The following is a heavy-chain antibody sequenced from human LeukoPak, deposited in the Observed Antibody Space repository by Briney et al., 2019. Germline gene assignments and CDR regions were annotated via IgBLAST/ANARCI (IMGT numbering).Heavy chain of an antibody. D-gene: IGHD3-10*01. J-gene: IGHJ5*02. CDR2: IIPIFGTA. V-gene: IGHV1-69*13. CDR3: ASSVRGPGVLDP. CDR1: GYTFTSYG. Sequence: SVKVSCKASGYTFTSYGINWVRQAPGQGLEWMGGIIPIFGTANYAQKFQGRVTITADESTSTAYMELSSLRSEDTAVYYCASSVRGPGVLDPWGQGTLVTVSS.